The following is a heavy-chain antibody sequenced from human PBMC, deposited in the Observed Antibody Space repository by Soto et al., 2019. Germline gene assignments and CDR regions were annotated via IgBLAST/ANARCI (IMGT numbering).Heavy chain of an antibody. CDR2: INSAGSST. Sequence: EVQLVESGGGLVEPGGSLRLSCAASGFTFSSYWMHWVRQAPGKGLVWVARINSAGSSTNYADSVKGRLTISRDNAKNTVYLQMNSLRDEETALYYCARGASSGWTHSFDYWGQGSLVTVSA. CDR3: ARGASSGWTHSFDY. CDR1: GFTFSSYW. J-gene: IGHJ4*02. D-gene: IGHD6-19*01. V-gene: IGHV3-74*01.